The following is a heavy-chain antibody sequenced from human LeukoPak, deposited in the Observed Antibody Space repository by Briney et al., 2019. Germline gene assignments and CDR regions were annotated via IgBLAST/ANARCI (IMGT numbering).Heavy chain of an antibody. CDR3: ARTLSGVVIPDC. CDR2: ISYDGSNK. D-gene: IGHD3-3*01. Sequence: GGSLRLSCAASGFTFSSYGMHWVRQAPGKGLEWVAVISYDGSNKYYADSVKGRFTISRDNSKNTLYLQMNSLRAEDTAVYYCARTLSGVVIPDCWGQGTLVTVSS. V-gene: IGHV3-30*03. J-gene: IGHJ4*02. CDR1: GFTFSSYG.